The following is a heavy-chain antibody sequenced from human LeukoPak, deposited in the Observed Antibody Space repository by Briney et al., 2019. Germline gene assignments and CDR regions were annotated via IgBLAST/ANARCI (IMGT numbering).Heavy chain of an antibody. CDR3: ARDYCTSTTCPNWFDP. D-gene: IGHD2-2*01. Sequence: SGTLSLTCAVSGGSISSSYWWSWIRQPPGKGLEWIGEIYHSGSTNYNLSLESRVTISVDKSKNQFSLKLNSVTAADTAVYYCARDYCTSTTCPNWFDPWGQGTLVTVSS. CDR1: GGSISSSYW. CDR2: IYHSGST. J-gene: IGHJ5*02. V-gene: IGHV4-4*02.